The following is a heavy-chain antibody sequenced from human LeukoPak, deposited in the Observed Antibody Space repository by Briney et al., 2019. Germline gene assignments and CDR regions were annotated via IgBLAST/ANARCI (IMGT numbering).Heavy chain of an antibody. Sequence: ASVKVSCKASGYTFTSYAMHWVRQAPGQRLEWMGWINAGNGNTKYSQKFQGRVTITRDTSASTAYMELSSLRSEDTAVYYCARDFGRYGSGSYRFDYWGQGTLVTVSS. CDR3: ARDFGRYGSGSYRFDY. V-gene: IGHV1-3*01. J-gene: IGHJ4*02. D-gene: IGHD3-10*01. CDR1: GYTFTSYA. CDR2: INAGNGNT.